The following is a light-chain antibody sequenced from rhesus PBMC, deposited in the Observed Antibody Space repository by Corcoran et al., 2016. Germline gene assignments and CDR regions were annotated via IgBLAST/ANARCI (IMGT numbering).Light chain of an antibody. CDR1: ERVSFFGINL. J-gene: IGKJ1*01. CDR3: LQSKSSPT. V-gene: IGKV7-13*01. Sequence: DIVLTQSPASLAVSPGQRATFTCRASERVSFFGINLIHWYQQKPRQPPKLLIYQASNKATGVPARFSGSGSGTDFTLIINPVEADDAADYYCLQSKSSPTFGQGTKVEIK. CDR2: QAS.